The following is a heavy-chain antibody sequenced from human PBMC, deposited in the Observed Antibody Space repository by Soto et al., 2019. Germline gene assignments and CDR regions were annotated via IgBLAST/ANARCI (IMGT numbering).Heavy chain of an antibody. CDR1: GFTCDDYA. D-gene: IGHD6-19*01. V-gene: IGHV3-9*01. CDR2: ISWNSGSI. J-gene: IGHJ6*02. Sequence: SLRLSCAASGFTCDDYAMHWVRQAPGKGLEWVSGISWNSGSIGYADSVKGRFTISRDNAKNSLYLQMNSLRAEDTALYYCAKAQGGSSVYGMDVWGQGTTVTVSS. CDR3: AKAQGGSSVYGMDV.